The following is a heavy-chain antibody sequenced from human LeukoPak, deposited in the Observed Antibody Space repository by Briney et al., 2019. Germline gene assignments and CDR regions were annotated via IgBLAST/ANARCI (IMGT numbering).Heavy chain of an antibody. CDR2: IYYSGST. D-gene: IGHD3-22*01. CDR3: ARSYYYDSSGYQPKFDY. V-gene: IGHV4-59*01. Sequence: SETLSLTCTVSGGSISSYYWSWIRQPPGKGLEWIGYIYYSGSTNYNPSLKSRVTISVDTSKNQFSLKLSSVTAADTAVYYCARSYYYDSSGYQPKFDYWGQGTLVTVSS. J-gene: IGHJ4*02. CDR1: GGSISSYY.